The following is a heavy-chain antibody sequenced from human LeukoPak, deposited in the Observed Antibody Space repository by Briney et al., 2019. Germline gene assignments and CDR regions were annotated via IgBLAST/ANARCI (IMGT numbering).Heavy chain of an antibody. V-gene: IGHV4-61*08. CDR1: GGSISSGGYY. CDR2: IYYSGST. D-gene: IGHD2-21*02. Sequence: SETLSLTCTVSGGSISSGGYYWSWIRQPPGKGLEWIGYIYYSGSTKYNSSLKSRVTISVDTSKNQFSLKLGSVTAADTAVYYCARGACGGDCYLVWGQGALVTVSS. CDR3: ARGACGGDCYLV. J-gene: IGHJ4*02.